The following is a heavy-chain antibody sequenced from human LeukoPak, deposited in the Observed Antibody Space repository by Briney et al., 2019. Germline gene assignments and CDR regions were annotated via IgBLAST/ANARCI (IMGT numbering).Heavy chain of an antibody. Sequence: GGSLRLSCAASGFTFSNYVMHWVRQAPGKGLEGVAVISYDGNNKDFADSVKGQFTISRDNSKNTLYLQMNSLRAEDTAVYYCARGNNVLMVTGCFDYWGQGTLVTVSS. CDR2: ISYDGNNK. D-gene: IGHD2-21*02. CDR3: ARGNNVLMVTGCFDY. J-gene: IGHJ4*02. CDR1: GFTFSNYV. V-gene: IGHV3-30-3*01.